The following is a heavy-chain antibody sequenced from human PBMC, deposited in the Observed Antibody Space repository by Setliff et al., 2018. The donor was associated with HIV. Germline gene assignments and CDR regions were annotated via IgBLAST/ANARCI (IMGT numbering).Heavy chain of an antibody. D-gene: IGHD2-15*01. J-gene: IGHJ4*02. CDR3: ARPTDCSGGSCYSAFQFNY. CDR1: GGSITTYF. Sequence: SETLSLTCTVSGGSITTYFWTWIRQPPGKGLEWIGSAFHSGATNYNPSLKSRVTMSVDTSKNQFSLKLSSVTAADTAVYYCARPTDCSGGSCYSAFQFNYWGQGTLVTVS. V-gene: IGHV4-59*08. CDR2: AFHSGAT.